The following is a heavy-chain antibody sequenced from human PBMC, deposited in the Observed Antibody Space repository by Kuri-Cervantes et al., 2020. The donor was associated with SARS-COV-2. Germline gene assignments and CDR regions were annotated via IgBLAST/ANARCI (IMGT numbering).Heavy chain of an antibody. D-gene: IGHD4-17*01. Sequence: GESLKISCAASGFTFSSYGMHWVRQAPGKGLEWVAFIRYDGSNKYYADSVKGRFTISRDNSKNTLYLQMNSLRAEDTAVYYCAKEGGQKSDYMRYYYYYYMDVWGKGTTVTVSS. V-gene: IGHV3-30*02. J-gene: IGHJ6*03. CDR3: AKEGGQKSDYMRYYYYYYMDV. CDR2: IRYDGSNK. CDR1: GFTFSSYG.